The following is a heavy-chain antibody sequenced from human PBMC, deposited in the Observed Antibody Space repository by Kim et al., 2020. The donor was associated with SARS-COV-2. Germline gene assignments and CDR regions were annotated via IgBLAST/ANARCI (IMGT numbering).Heavy chain of an antibody. CDR2: IYYSGST. CDR3: ARLEGPIGQPVDY. Sequence: SETLSLTCTVSGGSISSYYWSWIRQPPGKGLEWIGYIYYSGSTNYNPSLKSRVTISVDTSKNQFSLKLSSVTAADTAVYYCARLEGPIGQPVDYWGQGTLVTVSS. CDR1: GGSISSYY. V-gene: IGHV4-59*01. J-gene: IGHJ4*02. D-gene: IGHD6-13*01.